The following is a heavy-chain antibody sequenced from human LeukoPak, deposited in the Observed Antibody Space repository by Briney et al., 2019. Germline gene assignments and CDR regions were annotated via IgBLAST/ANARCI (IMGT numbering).Heavy chain of an antibody. CDR3: ARGPADYDFWSGYLALGMDV. V-gene: IGHV4-59*01. Sequence: SETLTLTCTVSGASFSYYHWSWIRQPPGKGLEWIGYIYYSGSTNYNPSLKSRVTISVDTSKNQFSLKLSSVTAADTAVYYCARGPADYDFWSGYLALGMDVWGQGTTVTVSS. D-gene: IGHD3-3*01. J-gene: IGHJ6*02. CDR1: GASFSYYH. CDR2: IYYSGST.